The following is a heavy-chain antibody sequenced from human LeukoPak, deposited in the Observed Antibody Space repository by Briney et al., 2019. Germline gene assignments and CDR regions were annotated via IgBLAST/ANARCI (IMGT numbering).Heavy chain of an antibody. J-gene: IGHJ5*02. CDR3: ARGFRFRFDP. CDR1: GGSFSGYY. V-gene: IGHV4-34*01. D-gene: IGHD2/OR15-2a*01. Sequence: SETLSLTCAVYGGSFSGYYWSWIRQPPGKGLQWIGEINHSGSTNYNPSLKSRVTISVDTSKNQFSLKLSSVTAADTAVYYCARGFRFRFDPWGQGTLVTVSS. CDR2: INHSGST.